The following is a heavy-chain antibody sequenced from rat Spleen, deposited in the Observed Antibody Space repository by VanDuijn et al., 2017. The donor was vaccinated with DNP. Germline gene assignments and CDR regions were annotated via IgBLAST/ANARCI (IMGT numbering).Heavy chain of an antibody. CDR2: ISYSGRT. Sequence: EVQLQESGPGLVKPSQSLSLTCSVTGYSITSDYWGWIRKFPGNKMEWIGHISYSGRTTYNPSLKSRISITRDTSKNQFFLQLNSVSTEDTATYYCARSPYSGYNWGQGTLVTVSS. CDR1: GYSITSDY. J-gene: IGHJ3*01. V-gene: IGHV3-1*01. D-gene: IGHD1-9*01. CDR3: ARSPYSGYN.